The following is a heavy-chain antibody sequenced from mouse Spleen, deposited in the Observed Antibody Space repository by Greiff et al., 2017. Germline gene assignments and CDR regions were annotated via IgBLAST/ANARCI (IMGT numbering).Heavy chain of an antibody. CDR1: GYTFTSYW. CDR2: IYPGSGST. Sequence: VKLQQSGAELVKPGASVKMSCKASGYTFTSYWITWVKQRPGQGLEWIGDIYPGSGSTNYNEKFKSKATLTVDTSSSTAYMQLSSLTSEDSAVYYCARGRAYDGSYFAYWGQGTLVTVSA. D-gene: IGHD2-10*01. J-gene: IGHJ3*01. V-gene: IGHV1-55*01. CDR3: ARGRAYDGSYFAY.